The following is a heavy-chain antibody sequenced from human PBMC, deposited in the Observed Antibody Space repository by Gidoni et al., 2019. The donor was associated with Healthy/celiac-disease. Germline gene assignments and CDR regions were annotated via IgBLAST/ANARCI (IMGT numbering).Heavy chain of an antibody. CDR2: INHSGST. J-gene: IGHJ4*02. V-gene: IGHV4-34*01. D-gene: IGHD6-6*01. CDR3: ARGCSSIAARRGSGSRYYFDY. CDR1: GGSFSGYY. Sequence: QVQLQQWGAGLLKPSETLSLTCAVYGGSFSGYYWSWIRQPPGKGLEWIGEINHSGSTNYNPSLKSRVTISVDTSKNQFSLKLSSVTAADTAVYYCARGCSSIAARRGSGSRYYFDYWGQGTLVTVSS.